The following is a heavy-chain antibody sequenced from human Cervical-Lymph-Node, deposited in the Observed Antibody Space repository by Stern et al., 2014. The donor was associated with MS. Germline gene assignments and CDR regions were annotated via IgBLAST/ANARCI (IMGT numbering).Heavy chain of an antibody. V-gene: IGHV5-51*01. J-gene: IGHJ6*02. CDR1: GYSFTTYW. D-gene: IGHD2-2*01. Sequence: EVQLVESGVEVKKPGESLKISCKGSGYSFTTYWIAWVRQMPGKGLEWMGILFPDDSDTRYGPSFQGQVTISADKSISTAYLQWSSLKASDTAMYYCARPLGYCSTTTCQGLYGMDVWGQGTTVTVSS. CDR2: LFPDDSDT. CDR3: ARPLGYCSTTTCQGLYGMDV.